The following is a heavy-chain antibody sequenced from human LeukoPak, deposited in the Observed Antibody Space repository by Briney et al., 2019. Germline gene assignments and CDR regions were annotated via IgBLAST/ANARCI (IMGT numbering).Heavy chain of an antibody. J-gene: IGHJ4*02. CDR1: GGSISSTNW. V-gene: IGHV4-4*02. Sequence: ASETLSLTCAVSGGSISSTNWWSWVRQPPGKGLEWIGEIYHSGSTNYNPSLKSRVTISVDKSKNQFSLKLSSVTAADTAMYYCASGIRLHYYGSGSGYWGQGTLVTVSS. CDR2: IYHSGST. D-gene: IGHD3-10*01. CDR3: ASGIRLHYYGSGSGY.